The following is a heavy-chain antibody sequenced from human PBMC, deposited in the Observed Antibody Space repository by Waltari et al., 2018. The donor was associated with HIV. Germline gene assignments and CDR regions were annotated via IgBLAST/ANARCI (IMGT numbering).Heavy chain of an antibody. D-gene: IGHD5-12*01. CDR3: AKDDRATRGLDN. CDR2: VRDVDST. CDR1: GFRFRNYA. V-gene: IGHV3-23*01. Sequence: EVQLLESGGGLVQPGGSLRLPCAAPGFRFRNYAMSWVRQAPGEGLEWVAVVRDVDSTYYVDSVKGRFIISRDDSKDTLYLQMNSLRVEDTAVYYCAKDDRATRGLDNWGQGTLVTVSS. J-gene: IGHJ4*02.